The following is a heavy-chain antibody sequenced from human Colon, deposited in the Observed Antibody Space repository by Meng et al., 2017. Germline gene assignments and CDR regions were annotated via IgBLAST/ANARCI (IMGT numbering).Heavy chain of an antibody. V-gene: IGHV4-61*03. CDR2: IYYTGNT. CDR3: ARVNGDFDEAWFDP. CDR1: GGSVSSDSHY. Sequence: VQLQESGPGLVRPSETLSLTCTVSGGSVSSDSHYWSWIRQSPGKGLEWIGYIYYTGNTNYNPSLASRVSMSLDTSKNHFSLHLTSVTAADTAIYYCARVNGDFDEAWFDPWGQGTLVTVSS. J-gene: IGHJ5*02. D-gene: IGHD4-17*01.